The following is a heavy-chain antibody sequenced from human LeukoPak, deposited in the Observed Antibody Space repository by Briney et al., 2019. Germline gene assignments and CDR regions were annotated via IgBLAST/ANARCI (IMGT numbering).Heavy chain of an antibody. CDR1: GFTFSDYY. CDR2: ISSSGSTI. CDR3: ARDGYYDFRSGYYSHYYYYMDV. Sequence: PGGSLRLSCAASGFTFSDYYMSWIRPAPGKGLEWVSYISSSGSTIYYADSVKGRFTISRDNAKNSLYLQMNSLRAEDTAVYYCARDGYYDFRSGYYSHYYYYMDVWGKGTTVTVSS. D-gene: IGHD3-3*01. V-gene: IGHV3-11*04. J-gene: IGHJ6*03.